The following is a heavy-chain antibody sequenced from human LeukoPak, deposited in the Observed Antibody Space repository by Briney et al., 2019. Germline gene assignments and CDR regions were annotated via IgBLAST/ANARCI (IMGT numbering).Heavy chain of an antibody. V-gene: IGHV3-33*06. CDR2: ICYDGSNK. J-gene: IGHJ6*03. CDR1: GFTFSSYG. D-gene: IGHD5-12*01. Sequence: PGRSLRLSCAASGFTFSSYGMHWVRQAPGKGLEWVAVICYDGSNKYYADSVKGRFTISRDNSKNTLYLQMNSLRAEDTAVYYCAKGSSGYDYYYYYYMDVWGKGTTVTVSS. CDR3: AKGSSGYDYYYYYYMDV.